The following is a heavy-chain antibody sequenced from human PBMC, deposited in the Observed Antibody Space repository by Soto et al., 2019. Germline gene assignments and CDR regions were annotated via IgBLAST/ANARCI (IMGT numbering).Heavy chain of an antibody. D-gene: IGHD4-4*01. CDR2: IYYSGST. CDR3: ASAPMMTTLDSYFDY. J-gene: IGHJ4*02. CDR1: GDSISSSSYY. Sequence: PSETLSLTCTVSGDSISSSSYYWGGIRHPPGKGLEWIGSIYYSGSTYYNPSRKRRVTISVATSKNQFSLKLSSVSAADTAVYYCASAPMMTTLDSYFDYRVQGTLVT. V-gene: IGHV4-39*01.